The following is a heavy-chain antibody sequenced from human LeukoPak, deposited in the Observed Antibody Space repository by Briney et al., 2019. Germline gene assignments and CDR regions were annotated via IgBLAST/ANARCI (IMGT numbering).Heavy chain of an antibody. D-gene: IGHD6-19*01. J-gene: IGHJ6*02. Sequence: SETLSLTCTVSGGSISSYYWSWIRQPPGKGLEWIGYIYYSGSTNYNPSLKSRVTISVDTSKNQFSLKLSSVTAADTAVYYCASGTEGPAGTIEYGMDVWGQGTTVTVSS. CDR1: GGSISSYY. CDR2: IYYSGST. V-gene: IGHV4-59*01. CDR3: ASGTEGPAGTIEYGMDV.